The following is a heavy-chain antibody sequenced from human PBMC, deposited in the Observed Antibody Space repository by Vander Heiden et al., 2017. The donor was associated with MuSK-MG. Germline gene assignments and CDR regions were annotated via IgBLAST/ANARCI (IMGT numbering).Heavy chain of an antibody. CDR3: ARDDSSGYSYYYYGMDV. Sequence: QVQLQESGPGLVKPSETLSLTCTVSGGSVSSGSYYWSWIRQPPGKGLEWIGYIYYSGSTNYNPSLKRRVTISVDTSKNQFSLKLSSVTAADTAVYYCARDDSSGYSYYYYGMDVWGQGTTVTVSS. D-gene: IGHD3-22*01. J-gene: IGHJ6*02. V-gene: IGHV4-61*01. CDR2: IYYSGST. CDR1: GGSVSSGSYY.